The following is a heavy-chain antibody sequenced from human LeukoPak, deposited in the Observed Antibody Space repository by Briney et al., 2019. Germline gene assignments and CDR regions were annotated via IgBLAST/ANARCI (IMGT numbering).Heavy chain of an antibody. J-gene: IGHJ6*03. V-gene: IGHV4-34*01. Sequence: PSETLSLTCAVYGGSFSGYYWSWIRQPPGKGLEWIGEINHSGSTNYNPSLKSRVTISVDTSKNQFSLKLRSVTAADTAVYYCARGGYYYDSSGYYYYYYYMDVWGKGTTVTVSS. CDR1: GGSFSGYY. D-gene: IGHD3-22*01. CDR3: ARGGYYYDSSGYYYYYYYMDV. CDR2: INHSGST.